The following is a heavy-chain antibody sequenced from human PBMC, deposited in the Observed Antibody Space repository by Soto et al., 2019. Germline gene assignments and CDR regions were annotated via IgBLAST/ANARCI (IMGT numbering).Heavy chain of an antibody. V-gene: IGHV3-11*01. CDR3: AKVSAGMVDY. CDR2: ISISGSSI. Sequence: GGSLRLSCAASGFTFRDYYMSWIRQAPGKGLEWISYISISGSSIYYADSVKGRFTISRDDAKNSLYLQMNSLRAEDTAVYYCAKVSAGMVDYWGQGTLVTVSS. D-gene: IGHD6-19*01. J-gene: IGHJ4*02. CDR1: GFTFRDYY.